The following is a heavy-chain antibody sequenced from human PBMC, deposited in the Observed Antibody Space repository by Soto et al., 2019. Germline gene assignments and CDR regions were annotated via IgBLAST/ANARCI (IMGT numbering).Heavy chain of an antibody. CDR2: IYYSGST. CDR3: ARGGRRPHGMDV. CDR1: GGSISSGGYY. J-gene: IGHJ6*02. Sequence: SETLSLTCTVSGGSISSGGYYWSWIRQHPGKGLEWIGYIYYSGSTYYNPSLKSRVTISVDTSKNQFSLKLSSVTAADTAVYYCARGGRRPHGMDVWGQGTTVTVSS. V-gene: IGHV4-31*03.